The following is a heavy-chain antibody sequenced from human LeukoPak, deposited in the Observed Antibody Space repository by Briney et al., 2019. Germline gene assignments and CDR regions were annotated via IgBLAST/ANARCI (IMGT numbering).Heavy chain of an antibody. Sequence: ASVKVSCKASGYSFRNCGLTWVRQVPGQGLEWMGWISGDNRDTDSAEKFQGRLTMTTDTSTSTAYMDLRSLRSDDTGIYYCARLIRAAALIDYWGQGTLVTVSS. V-gene: IGHV1-18*01. J-gene: IGHJ4*02. CDR2: ISGDNRDT. CDR3: ARLIRAAALIDY. CDR1: GYSFRNCG. D-gene: IGHD6-13*01.